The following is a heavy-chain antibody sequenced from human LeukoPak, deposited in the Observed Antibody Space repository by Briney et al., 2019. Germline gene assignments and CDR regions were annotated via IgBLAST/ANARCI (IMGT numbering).Heavy chain of an antibody. V-gene: IGHV4-34*01. D-gene: IGHD3-22*01. Sequence: SETLSLTCAVYGGSFSGYYWSWIRQPPGKGLEWIGEINHSGSTNYNPSLKSRVTISVDTSKNQFSLKLSSVTAADTAVYYCARPRGYYDSSGYSVGWFDPWGQGTLVTVSS. CDR2: INHSGST. CDR3: ARPRGYYDSSGYSVGWFDP. J-gene: IGHJ5*02. CDR1: GGSFSGYY.